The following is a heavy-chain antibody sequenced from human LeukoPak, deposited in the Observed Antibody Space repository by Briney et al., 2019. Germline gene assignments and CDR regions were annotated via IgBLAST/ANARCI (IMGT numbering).Heavy chain of an antibody. V-gene: IGHV3-23*01. J-gene: IGHJ4*02. CDR2: ISHSGGST. D-gene: IGHD6-13*01. CDR3: AKQASSHLEAYFDY. Sequence: GGSLRLSCAASGFTFSSYAMSWVRQAPGKGLEWVSAISHSGGSTYYADSVKGRFTVSRDNSKNTLYLQMNSLRAEDTAVYYCAKQASSHLEAYFDYWGQGTLVTVSS. CDR1: GFTFSSYA.